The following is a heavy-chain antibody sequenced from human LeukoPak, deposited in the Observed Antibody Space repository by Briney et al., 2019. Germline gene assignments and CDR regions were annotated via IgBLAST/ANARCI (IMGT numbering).Heavy chain of an antibody. J-gene: IGHJ6*03. CDR1: GGSISSNSYY. D-gene: IGHD2-2*01. CDR3: ARGWDIVVVPAAPLTDYYMDV. CDR2: IYYSGST. V-gene: IGHV4-39*01. Sequence: SETLSLTCAVSGGSISSNSYYWGWIRQPPGKGLEWIGSIYYSGSTYYNPSLKSRVTISVDTSKNQFSLKLSSVTAADTAVYYCARGWDIVVVPAAPLTDYYMDVWAKGPRSPSP.